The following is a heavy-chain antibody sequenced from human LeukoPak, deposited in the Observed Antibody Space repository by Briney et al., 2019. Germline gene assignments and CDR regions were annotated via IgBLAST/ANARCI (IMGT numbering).Heavy chain of an antibody. Sequence: PGGSLRLSCAASGFTFSSYAMHWVRQAPGKGLEWVAVISYDGSNKYYADSVKGRFTISRDNSKNTLYLQMNSLRAEDTAVYYCARGPGIAVAGTLDYWGQGTLVTVSS. V-gene: IGHV3-30*04. CDR3: ARGPGIAVAGTLDY. J-gene: IGHJ4*02. CDR1: GFTFSSYA. CDR2: ISYDGSNK. D-gene: IGHD6-19*01.